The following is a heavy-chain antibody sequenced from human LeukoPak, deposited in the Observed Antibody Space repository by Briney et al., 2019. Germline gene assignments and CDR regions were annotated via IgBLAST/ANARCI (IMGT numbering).Heavy chain of an antibody. CDR3: AKGLTNLGDD. Sequence: GGSLRLSCAASGFTFSDYWIHWVRQAPGKGLVWVSRINTDGSITNYADSVKGRFTISRDNSKNTLYLQMNSLRPEDTAVYYCAKGLTNLGDDWGQGTLVTVSS. V-gene: IGHV3-74*01. J-gene: IGHJ4*02. CDR2: INTDGSIT. CDR1: GFTFSDYW. D-gene: IGHD3-9*01.